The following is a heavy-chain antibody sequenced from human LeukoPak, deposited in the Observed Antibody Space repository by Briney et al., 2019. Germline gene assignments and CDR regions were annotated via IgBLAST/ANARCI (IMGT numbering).Heavy chain of an antibody. D-gene: IGHD5-18*01. J-gene: IGHJ3*02. CDR3: AREVVGGYSYGYGEGDAFDI. Sequence: GGSLRLSCAASGFTFSSYSMNWVRQAPGKGLEWVSYISSSSSTIYYADSEKGRFTISRDNAKNSLYLQMNSPRAEDTAVYYCAREVVGGYSYGYGEGDAFDIWGQGTMVTVSS. CDR2: ISSSSSTI. V-gene: IGHV3-48*01. CDR1: GFTFSSYS.